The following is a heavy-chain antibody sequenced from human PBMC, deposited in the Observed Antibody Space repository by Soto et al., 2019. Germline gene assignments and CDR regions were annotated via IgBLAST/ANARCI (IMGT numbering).Heavy chain of an antibody. CDR2: IIPVLGVT. Sequence: QVQLVQSGPEVKKPGSSVRISCRSGGDTFSSYTVSWVRQTPGQGLEWMGRIIPVLGVTNYSRKFKGRMTITADNSKPTAHTQLSSLKSEDTARYYCARRRHCGIDCYPQYYYSMDVWGQGTSDIVSS. CDR3: ARRRHCGIDCYPQYYYSMDV. D-gene: IGHD2-21*02. CDR1: GDTFSSYT. J-gene: IGHJ6*02. V-gene: IGHV1-69*02.